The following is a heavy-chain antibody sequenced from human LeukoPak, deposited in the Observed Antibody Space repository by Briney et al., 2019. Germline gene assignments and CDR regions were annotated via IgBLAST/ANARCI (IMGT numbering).Heavy chain of an antibody. CDR1: GDSVSSNSAA. Sequence: SQTLSLTCAISGDSVSSNSAAWNWVRQSPSRGLEWLGRTFHRSKWYNDYAVFVKSRITINPDTSKNQFSLQLNSVTPEDTAVYYCVKDPSKYSSGSDPWGQGTLVTVSS. J-gene: IGHJ5*02. CDR3: VKDPSKYSSGSDP. D-gene: IGHD6-19*01. CDR2: TFHRSKWYN. V-gene: IGHV6-1*01.